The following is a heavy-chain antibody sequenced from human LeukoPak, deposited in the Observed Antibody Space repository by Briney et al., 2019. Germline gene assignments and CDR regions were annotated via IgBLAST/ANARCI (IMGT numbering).Heavy chain of an antibody. J-gene: IGHJ4*02. CDR1: GGSFSGYY. D-gene: IGHD4-23*01. CDR2: INHSGST. CDR3: ARGNYGGNDY. V-gene: IGHV4-34*01. Sequence: SETLSLTCAVYGGSFSGYYWSWIRQPPEKGLEWIGEINHSGSTNYNPSLKSRVTISVDTSKNQFSLKLSSVTAADTAVYYCARGNYGGNDYWGQGTLVTVSS.